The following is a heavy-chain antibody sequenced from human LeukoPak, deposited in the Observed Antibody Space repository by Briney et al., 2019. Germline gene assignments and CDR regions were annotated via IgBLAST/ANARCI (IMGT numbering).Heavy chain of an antibody. CDR3: ARDLGAAAAIDY. CDR1: GGSISSYY. J-gene: IGHJ4*02. CDR2: IYYSGST. Sequence: SETLSLTCTVSGGSISSYYWSWIRQPPGKGLEWIGYIYYSGSTNYNPSLKSRVTTSVDTSKNQFSLKLSSVTAADTAVYYCARDLGAAAAIDYWGQGTLVTVSS. V-gene: IGHV4-59*01. D-gene: IGHD6-13*01.